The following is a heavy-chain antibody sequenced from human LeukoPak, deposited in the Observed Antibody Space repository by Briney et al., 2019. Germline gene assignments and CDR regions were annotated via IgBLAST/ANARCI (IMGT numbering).Heavy chain of an antibody. J-gene: IGHJ6*03. CDR3: AKDSGGPYYYYYMDV. CDR1: GFTFDDYA. D-gene: IGHD2-15*01. V-gene: IGHV3-43D*03. CDR2: ISWDGGGT. Sequence: GGSLRLSCAASGFTFDDYAMHWVRHAPGKGLEWVSLISWDGGGTYYADSVKGRFSISRDNSKNSLYLQMNSLRAEDTALYYCAKDSGGPYYYYYMDVWGKGTTVTVSS.